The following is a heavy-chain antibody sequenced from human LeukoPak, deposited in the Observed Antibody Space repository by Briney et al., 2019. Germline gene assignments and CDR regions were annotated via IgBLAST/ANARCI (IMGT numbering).Heavy chain of an antibody. CDR3: ARALYYYDSSGPDGWYFDL. D-gene: IGHD3-22*01. CDR1: GFTYRNHG. V-gene: IGHV3-33*01. J-gene: IGHJ2*01. Sequence: GGSLRLSCAASGFTYRNHGMHWVRQAPGKGLEWVAVIWYDGSNQYYADSVKGRFTISRDNSKNTLYLQMNSLRAEDTAVYYCARALYYYDSSGPDGWYFDLWGRGTLVTVSS. CDR2: IWYDGSNQ.